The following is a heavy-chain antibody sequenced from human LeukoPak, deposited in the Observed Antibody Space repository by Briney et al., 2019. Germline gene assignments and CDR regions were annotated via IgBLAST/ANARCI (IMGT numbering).Heavy chain of an antibody. Sequence: GGSLRLSCAASGFTFSNALMSWVRQAPGKGLEWVGRTKSKTDGGTTDYAAPVKGRFTISRDDSKNTLYLQMNSLKTEDTAVYYCTTSLLVWGQGTLVTVSS. CDR1: GFTFSNAL. V-gene: IGHV3-15*01. CDR2: TKSKTDGGTT. CDR3: TTSLLV. J-gene: IGHJ4*02.